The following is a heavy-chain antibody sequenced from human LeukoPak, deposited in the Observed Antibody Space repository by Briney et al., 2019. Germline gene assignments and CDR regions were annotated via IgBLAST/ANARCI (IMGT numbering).Heavy chain of an antibody. J-gene: IGHJ4*02. Sequence: KPSETLSLTCNVSGDSISRSRHFWAWIRQSPGRELEWIGYIYNSGSTYYNPSLKSRVTISVDTSKNQFSLRLSSVTAADTAVYYCAKDKKGSSGYYYLDYWGQGTLVTVSS. CDR3: AKDKKGSSGYYYLDY. CDR1: GDSISRSRHF. D-gene: IGHD3-22*01. CDR2: IYNSGST. V-gene: IGHV4-39*07.